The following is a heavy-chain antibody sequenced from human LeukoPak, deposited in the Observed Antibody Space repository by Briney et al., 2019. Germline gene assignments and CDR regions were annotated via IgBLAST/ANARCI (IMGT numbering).Heavy chain of an antibody. CDR3: ASTPPNYDYVWGSYPPTR. D-gene: IGHD3-16*02. CDR2: IYYSGST. Sequence: SETLSLTCTVSGGSISSGGYYWSWIRQHPGKGLEWIGYIYYSGSTYYNPSLKSRVTISVDTSKNQFSLKLSSVTAADTAVYYCASTPPNYDYVWGSYPPTRWGQGTLVTVSS. CDR1: GGSISSGGYY. J-gene: IGHJ4*02. V-gene: IGHV4-31*03.